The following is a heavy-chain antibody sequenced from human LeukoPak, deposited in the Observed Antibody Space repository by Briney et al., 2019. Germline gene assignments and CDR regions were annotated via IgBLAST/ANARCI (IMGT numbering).Heavy chain of an antibody. J-gene: IGHJ4*02. V-gene: IGHV1-2*02. Sequence: VASVKASCKASGGTFSSYAISWVRQAPGQGLEWMGWINPNSGGTNYAQKFQGRVTMTRDTSISTAYMELSRLRSDDTAVYYCARDLRDGYNYVFDYWGQGTLVTVSS. CDR1: GGTFSSYA. D-gene: IGHD5-24*01. CDR3: ARDLRDGYNYVFDY. CDR2: INPNSGGT.